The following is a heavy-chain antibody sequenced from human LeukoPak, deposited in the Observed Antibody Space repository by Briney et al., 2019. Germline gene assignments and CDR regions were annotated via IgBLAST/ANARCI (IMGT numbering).Heavy chain of an antibody. CDR1: GYTFSNYA. V-gene: IGHV1-18*01. Sequence: GASVKVSCKASGYTFSNYAITWVRQAPGQGLEWMGWISAYNGNTHYAQKFQGGVTMTRDTSISTAYMELSRLRSDDTAVYYCAREAYASGSFRTDYYYMDVWGKGTTVTISS. J-gene: IGHJ6*03. CDR3: AREAYASGSFRTDYYYMDV. CDR2: ISAYNGNT. D-gene: IGHD3-10*01.